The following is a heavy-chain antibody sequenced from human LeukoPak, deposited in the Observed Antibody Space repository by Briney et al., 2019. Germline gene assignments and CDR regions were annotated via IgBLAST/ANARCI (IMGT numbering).Heavy chain of an antibody. J-gene: IGHJ3*02. CDR1: GFTFSSYA. D-gene: IGHD3-16*01. CDR2: LSSDGNSK. V-gene: IGHV3-30-3*01. CDR3: ARPDNVCWSHGFDM. Sequence: PGGSLRLSCEASGFTFSSYAFHWVRQAPGKGLEWVAFLSSDGNSKYYADSVKGRFTISRDNSKNTLYLQMNSLRVEDTALYYCARPDNVCWSHGFDMWGQGTLVTVSS.